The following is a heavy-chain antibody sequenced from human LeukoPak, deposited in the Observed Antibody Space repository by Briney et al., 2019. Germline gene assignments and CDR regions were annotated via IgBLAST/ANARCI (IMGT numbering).Heavy chain of an antibody. V-gene: IGHV1-2*06. J-gene: IGHJ6*03. CDR3: ARSKGRVVPAARGLYYMDV. CDR2: LDPNSGGT. CDR1: GYTFTGYY. Sequence: ASVKVSXKASGYTFTGYYIHWVRQAPGQGLEWMGRLDPNSGGTNSAQKFQARVTMTRDTPITTAYMELRSLRSDDTAVYYCARSKGRVVPAARGLYYMDVWGKGTTVTVSS. D-gene: IGHD2-2*01.